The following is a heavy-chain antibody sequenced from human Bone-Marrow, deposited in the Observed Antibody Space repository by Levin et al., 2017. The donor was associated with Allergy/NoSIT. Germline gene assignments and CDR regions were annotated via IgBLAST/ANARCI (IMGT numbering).Heavy chain of an antibody. Sequence: PSETLSLTCSVSGGSVSGGRYYWSWIRQAPGKGLEWIAYVYYGGSSNYNPSLKSRVAVSVDTSNNHFSLKLKSVTAADTAVYYCAREDGSTFDYWGQGVLVTVS. D-gene: IGHD6-13*01. CDR3: AREDGSTFDY. V-gene: IGHV4-61*03. CDR2: VYYGGSS. CDR1: GGSVSGGRYY. J-gene: IGHJ4*02.